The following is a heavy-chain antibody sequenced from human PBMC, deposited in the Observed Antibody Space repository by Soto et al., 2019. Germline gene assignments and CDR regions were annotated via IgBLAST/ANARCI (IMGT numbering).Heavy chain of an antibody. CDR2: IYYSGST. CDR1: GGSISSGDYY. V-gene: IGHV4-30-4*01. J-gene: IGHJ4*02. CDR3: ARVTAMARGVYFDY. Sequence: SETLSLTCTVSGGSISSGDYYWSWIRQPPGKGLEWIGYIYYSGSTYYNPSLKSRVTISVDTSKNQFSLKLSSVTAADTAVYYCARVTAMARGVYFDYWGQGTLVTVSS. D-gene: IGHD5-18*01.